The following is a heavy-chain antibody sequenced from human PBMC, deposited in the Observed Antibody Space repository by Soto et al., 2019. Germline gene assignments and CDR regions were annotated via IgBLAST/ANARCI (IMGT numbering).Heavy chain of an antibody. CDR2: IGTAGDP. V-gene: IGHV3-13*05. J-gene: IGHJ6*04. D-gene: IGHD6-6*01. Sequence: VESGGGLVQPGGSLRLSCAASGFTFSSCDMHWVRQATGRGLELVSAIGTAGDPYYPGSVKGRFTISRENAKNSLYLQMNSLRAGDTAVYYCARGGGSSRTYYYSGMEVWGKGTKVTV. CDR1: GFTFSSCD. CDR3: ARGGGSSRTYYYSGMEV.